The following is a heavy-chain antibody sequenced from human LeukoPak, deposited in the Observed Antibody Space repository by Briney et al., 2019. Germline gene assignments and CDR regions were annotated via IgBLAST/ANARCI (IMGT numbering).Heavy chain of an antibody. D-gene: IGHD3-22*01. Sequence: SETLSLTCTVSGGSVSSSSSYWGWIRQPPGKGLEWIGSIYYSGRTYNNPSLKSRVTISVDTSKNQFSLKLSSVTAADTAVYYYARLHSSGYDYWGQGTLVTVSS. V-gene: IGHV4-39*01. J-gene: IGHJ4*02. CDR1: GGSVSSSSSY. CDR2: IYYSGRT. CDR3: ARLHSSGYDY.